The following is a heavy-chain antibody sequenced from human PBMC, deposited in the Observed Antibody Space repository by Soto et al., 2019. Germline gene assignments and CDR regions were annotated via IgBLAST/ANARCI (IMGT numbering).Heavy chain of an antibody. J-gene: IGHJ4*02. V-gene: IGHV3-33*01. CDR3: ARDLSGYSSGYFDY. D-gene: IGHD6-19*01. CDR1: GFTFSSYG. CDR2: IWYDGSNK. Sequence: PGGSLRLSCAASGFTFSSYGMHWVRQAPGKGLEWVAVIWYDGSNKYYADSVKGRFTISRDNSKNTLYLQMNSLRAEDTAVYYCARDLSGYSSGYFDYWGQGPLVTVSS.